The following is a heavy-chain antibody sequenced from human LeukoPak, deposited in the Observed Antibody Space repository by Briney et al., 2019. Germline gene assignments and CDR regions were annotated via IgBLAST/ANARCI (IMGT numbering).Heavy chain of an antibody. V-gene: IGHV3-23*01. J-gene: IGHJ4*03. D-gene: IGHD3-10*01. CDR1: GFTFSSYA. CDR2: ISGSGGST. CDR3: AKDLSLVRFGEFEYYFDY. Sequence: GGSLRLSCAASGFTFSSYAMSWVRQAPGKGLEWVSAISGSGGSTYYADSVKGRFTISRDNSKNTLYLQMNSLRAEDTAVYYCAKDLSLVRFGEFEYYFDYWGQGTTVTVSS.